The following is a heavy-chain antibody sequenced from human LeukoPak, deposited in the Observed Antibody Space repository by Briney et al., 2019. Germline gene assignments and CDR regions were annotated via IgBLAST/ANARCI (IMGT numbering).Heavy chain of an antibody. Sequence: GGSLRLSCAASGFTFSSYSMNWVRQAPGKGLEWVSSISSSSSYIYYADSLKGRFTISRDNAKKSVYLQMNSLRVDDTAVYYCARQRVMLTGTGGTWIDPWGQGTLVTVSS. J-gene: IGHJ5*02. V-gene: IGHV3-21*04. CDR3: ARQRVMLTGTGGTWIDP. D-gene: IGHD1/OR15-1a*01. CDR1: GFTFSSYS. CDR2: ISSSSSYI.